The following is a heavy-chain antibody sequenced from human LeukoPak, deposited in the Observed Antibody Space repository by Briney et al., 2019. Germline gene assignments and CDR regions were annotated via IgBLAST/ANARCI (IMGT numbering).Heavy chain of an antibody. D-gene: IGHD1-26*01. J-gene: IGHJ3*02. V-gene: IGHV3-48*01. CDR3: ANPNSGSYSDAFDI. Sequence: SGGSLRLSCAASGFTFSSYSMNWVRQAPGKGLEWVSYISSSGSTIYYADSVKGRFTISRDNSKNMLYLQMNSLRAEDTAVYYCANPNSGSYSDAFDIWGQGTMVTVSS. CDR2: ISSSGSTI. CDR1: GFTFSSYS.